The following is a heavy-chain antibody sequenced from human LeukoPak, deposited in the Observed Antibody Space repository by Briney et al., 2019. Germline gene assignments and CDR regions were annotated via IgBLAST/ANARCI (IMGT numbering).Heavy chain of an antibody. CDR1: GYTFTDYY. D-gene: IGHD6-13*01. V-gene: IGHV1-2*02. CDR3: ARWDPTYDIAASGTSNYY. CDR2: INPNSGGT. J-gene: IGHJ4*02. Sequence: ASVNVSCKASGYTFTDYYMHWVRQAPGQGLEWMGWINPNSGGTNYAQKFQGRVTMTRDTSISTAYMELSRLRSDDTAVYYCARWDPTYDIAASGTSNYYWGQGTLVTVSS.